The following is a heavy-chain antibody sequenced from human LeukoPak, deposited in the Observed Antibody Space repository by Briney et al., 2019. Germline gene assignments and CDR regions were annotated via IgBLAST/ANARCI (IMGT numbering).Heavy chain of an antibody. D-gene: IGHD4-17*01. J-gene: IGHJ4*02. CDR2: ISSSGSTI. Sequence: GGSLRLSCAASGLTFSSYEMNWVRQAPGKGLEWVSYISSSGSTIYYADSVKGRFTISRDNAKNSLYLQMNSLRAEDTAVYYCARGLTYGDLDYWGQGTLVTVSS. CDR3: ARGLTYGDLDY. CDR1: GLTFSSYE. V-gene: IGHV3-48*03.